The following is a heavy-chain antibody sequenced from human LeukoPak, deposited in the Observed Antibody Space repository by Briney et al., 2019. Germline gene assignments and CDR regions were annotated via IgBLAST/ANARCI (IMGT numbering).Heavy chain of an antibody. CDR1: GFTFSTYW. CDR3: AREEISYYDFWSGDYPPTPFDY. V-gene: IGHV3-7*01. CDR2: IKQDGSEK. Sequence: GGSLRLSCAASGFTFSTYWMSWVRQAPGKGLEWVANIKQDGSEKYYVDSVKGRFTISRDNAKNSLYLQMNSLRAEDTAVYYCAREEISYYDFWSGDYPPTPFDYWGQGTLVTVSS. D-gene: IGHD3-3*01. J-gene: IGHJ4*02.